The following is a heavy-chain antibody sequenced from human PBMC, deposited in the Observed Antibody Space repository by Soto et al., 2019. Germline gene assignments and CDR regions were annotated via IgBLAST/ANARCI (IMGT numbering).Heavy chain of an antibody. CDR2: MNPNSGNT. J-gene: IGHJ6*03. CDR3: ARGGDYVHSHYYYYYMDV. Sequence: ASVKVSCKASGYTFTSYDINWVRQATGQGLEWMGWMNPNSGNTGYAQKFQGRVTMTRNTSISTAYMELSSLRSEDTAVYYCARGGDYVHSHYYYYYMDVWGKGTTVTVSS. CDR1: GYTFTSYD. V-gene: IGHV1-8*01. D-gene: IGHD4-17*01.